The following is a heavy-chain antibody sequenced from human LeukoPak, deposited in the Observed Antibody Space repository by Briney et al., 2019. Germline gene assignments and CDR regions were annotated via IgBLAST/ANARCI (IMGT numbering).Heavy chain of an antibody. CDR2: INSDGSST. J-gene: IGHJ4*02. Sequence: PGGSLRLSCAASGFTFSSYWMHWVRQAPGKGLVWVSRINSDGSSTSYADSVKGRFTISRDNAKNTLYLQMNSLRAEDTAVYYCALTTVVTPGDYWGQGTLVTVSS. V-gene: IGHV3-74*01. CDR3: ALTTVVTPGDY. CDR1: GFTFSSYW. D-gene: IGHD4-23*01.